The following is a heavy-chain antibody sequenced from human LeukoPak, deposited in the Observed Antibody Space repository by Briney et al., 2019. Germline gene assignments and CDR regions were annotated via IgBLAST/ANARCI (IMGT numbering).Heavy chain of an antibody. V-gene: IGHV3-21*01. D-gene: IGHD2-2*02. CDR2: ISSSSSYI. CDR3: ARARDIVVVPAAIPPDY. J-gene: IGHJ4*02. CDR1: GFTFSSYS. Sequence: GGSLRLSCAASGFTFSSYSMNWVRQAPGKGLEWVSSISSSSSYIYYADSVKGRFTISRDDAKNSLYLQMNSLRAEDTAVYYCARARDIVVVPAAIPPDYWGQGTLVTVSS.